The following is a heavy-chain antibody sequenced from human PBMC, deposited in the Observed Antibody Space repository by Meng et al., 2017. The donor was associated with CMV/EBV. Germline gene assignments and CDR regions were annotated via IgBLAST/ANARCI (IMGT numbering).Heavy chain of an antibody. Sequence: GESLKISCAASGFTFSSSWMHWVCQAPEKGLEWVADIKCDGSEKYYVDSVKGRLTISRDNAKNSLYLQVNSLRAEDMTVYYCAKVPFLEWSTLYYFDYWGQGTLVTVSS. CDR3: AKVPFLEWSTLYYFDY. CDR2: IKCDGSEK. V-gene: IGHV3-52*01. D-gene: IGHD3-3*01. CDR1: GFTFSSSW. J-gene: IGHJ4*02.